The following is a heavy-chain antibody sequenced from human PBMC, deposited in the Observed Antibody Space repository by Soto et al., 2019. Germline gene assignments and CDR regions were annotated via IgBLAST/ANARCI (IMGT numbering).Heavy chain of an antibody. D-gene: IGHD1-1*01. CDR2: INAGNGNT. J-gene: IGHJ5*02. V-gene: IGHV1-3*01. CDR1: GYTFTSYA. Sequence: GASVKVSCKASGYTFTSYAMHWVRQAPGQRLEWMGWINAGNGNTKYSQKFQGRVTITGDTSASTAYMELSSLRSEDTAVYYCARAYIQLELRPGSWFDPWRQGPLVTVSP. CDR3: ARAYIQLELRPGSWFDP.